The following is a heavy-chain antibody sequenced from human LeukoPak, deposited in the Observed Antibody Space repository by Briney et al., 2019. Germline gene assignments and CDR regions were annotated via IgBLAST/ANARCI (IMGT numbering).Heavy chain of an antibody. D-gene: IGHD3-22*01. CDR3: ARPSYYYDSPFDY. CDR1: GYTFTGYY. Sequence: ASVKVSCKASGYTFTGYYMHWVRQAPGQGLEWMGWINPNSGGTNYAQKFQGRVTMTRDTSISTAYMELSRLRSEDTAVYYCARPSYYYDSPFDYWGQGTLVTVSS. J-gene: IGHJ4*02. V-gene: IGHV1-2*02. CDR2: INPNSGGT.